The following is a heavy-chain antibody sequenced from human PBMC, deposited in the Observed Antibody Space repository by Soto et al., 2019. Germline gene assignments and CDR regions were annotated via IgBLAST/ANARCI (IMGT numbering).Heavy chain of an antibody. Sequence: QVQLQESGPGLVKPSETLSLTWTVSGGSISTYYWSWIRQPPGKGLEWIGWIYYSGSASSNPFLKSRVTMSVDTSKNQFSLKLSSVTATDTAMYFCARHIYGDHDYFDSWGQGTLVTVSS. D-gene: IGHD4-17*01. J-gene: IGHJ4*02. CDR2: IYYSGSA. CDR3: ARHIYGDHDYFDS. CDR1: GGSISTYY. V-gene: IGHV4-59*08.